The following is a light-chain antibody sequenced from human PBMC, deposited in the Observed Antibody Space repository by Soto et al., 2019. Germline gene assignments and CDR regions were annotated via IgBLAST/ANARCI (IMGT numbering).Light chain of an antibody. CDR1: QSISSW. CDR2: KAS. Sequence: DIQMTQSPSTLSASVGDRVTITCRASQSISSWLAWYQQKPGKAPKLLIYKASTLESGVPSNFSGSGSGTEFTLTISSLQTEDVATYYCQQYNAYPWTFGQGTKVDIK. V-gene: IGKV1-5*03. CDR3: QQYNAYPWT. J-gene: IGKJ1*01.